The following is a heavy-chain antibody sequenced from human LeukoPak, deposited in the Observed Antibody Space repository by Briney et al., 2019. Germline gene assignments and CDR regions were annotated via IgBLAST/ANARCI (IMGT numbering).Heavy chain of an antibody. CDR2: INSDGSRT. D-gene: IGHD3-22*01. CDR3: ARDPRLTYYDSSDYLPDAFDL. V-gene: IGHV3-74*01. J-gene: IGHJ3*01. CDR1: GFTFSGYW. Sequence: PGGSLRLSCAASGFTFSGYWMHWVRQAPGKGLVWVSRINSDGSRTTYADSVKGRFTISRDNAKNTLYLQMSSLRAEDTAVYYCARDPRLTYYDSSDYLPDAFDLWGQGTMVTVSS.